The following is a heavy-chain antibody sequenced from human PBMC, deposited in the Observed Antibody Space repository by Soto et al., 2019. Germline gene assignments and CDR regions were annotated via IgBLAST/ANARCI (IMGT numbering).Heavy chain of an antibody. D-gene: IGHD4-17*01. Sequence: EVQLVESGEGLVQPGGSLRLSCAASGFTFSSYAMHWVRQAPGKGLECVSAISSNGRSTYYADSVKGRFTISRDNSKNTLYLQMGSLRAEDMAVYYCARAGDYPLTGAFDVWGQGTMVTVSS. J-gene: IGHJ3*01. V-gene: IGHV3-64*02. CDR1: GFTFSSYA. CDR3: ARAGDYPLTGAFDV. CDR2: ISSNGRST.